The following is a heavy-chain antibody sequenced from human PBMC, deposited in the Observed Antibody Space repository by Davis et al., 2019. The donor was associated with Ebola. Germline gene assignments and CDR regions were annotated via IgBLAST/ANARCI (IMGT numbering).Heavy chain of an antibody. V-gene: IGHV4-34*01. CDR1: AGSLSRYY. Sequence: MPSQTLSLTCPVYAGSLSRYYWSCIRQPPGKGLEWIGATHHSGSTNYNPSLKSRFTISVDTSKNQFSLKRTSVNAADAAVYYCARGSPVVVVAAMLRGAPDYWGQGTLVTVSS. D-gene: IGHD2-15*01. CDR3: ARGSPVVVVAAMLRGAPDY. CDR2: THHSGST. J-gene: IGHJ4*02.